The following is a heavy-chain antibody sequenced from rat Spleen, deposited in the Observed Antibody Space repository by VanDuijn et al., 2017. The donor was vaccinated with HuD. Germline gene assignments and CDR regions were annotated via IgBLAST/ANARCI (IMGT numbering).Heavy chain of an antibody. CDR2: IVDDGSNT. D-gene: IGHD1-6*01. CDR3: TRAIYTTDYYYAKGYYVMDA. CDR1: GFTFSDYT. Sequence: EVQLVESGGGLVQPGRSMKLSCAASGFTFSDYTMAWVRQAPKKGLEWVAAIVDDGSNTFYRDSVKGRFTLSRDNAKSTLYLQMGSLRSEDTATYYCTRAIYTTDYYYAKGYYVMDAWGQGTSVTVSS. J-gene: IGHJ4*01. V-gene: IGHV5-7*01.